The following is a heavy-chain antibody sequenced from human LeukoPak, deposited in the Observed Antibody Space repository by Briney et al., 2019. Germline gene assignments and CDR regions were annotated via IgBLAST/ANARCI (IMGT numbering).Heavy chain of an antibody. Sequence: SEILSLTCTVFGGSISTNYWSWIRQPPGKGLEGIGYIYYSGRTNYNPSLKSRVTISIDTSKNQFSLKLSSVAAADTAVYYFAGVGATAGDDAFDIWGQGTMVTVSS. CDR3: AGVGATAGDDAFDI. D-gene: IGHD1-26*01. CDR1: GGSISTNY. V-gene: IGHV4-59*01. J-gene: IGHJ3*02. CDR2: IYYSGRT.